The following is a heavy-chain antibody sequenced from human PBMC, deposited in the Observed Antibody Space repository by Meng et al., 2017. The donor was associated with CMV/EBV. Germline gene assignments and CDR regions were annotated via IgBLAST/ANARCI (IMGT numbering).Heavy chain of an antibody. Sequence: GESLKISCAASGFTFSDYYMNWVRQAPGKGLEWVSSISSSSTIYYADSVKGRFTISRDNAKNSLYLQMNSLRAEDTAVYYCARDNADYDFWSGYYMPPYFDYWGQGTLVTVSS. CDR2: ISSSSTI. J-gene: IGHJ4*02. CDR3: ARDNADYDFWSGYYMPPYFDY. D-gene: IGHD3-3*01. V-gene: IGHV3-69-1*02. CDR1: GFTFSDYY.